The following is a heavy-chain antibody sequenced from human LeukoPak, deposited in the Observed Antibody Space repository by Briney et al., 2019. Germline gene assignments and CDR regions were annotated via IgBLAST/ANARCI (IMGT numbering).Heavy chain of an antibody. Sequence: GKSLRLSCAASGFTFSSYGMHWVRQAPGKGLEWVALIYYDGSNKYSADSVKGRFTISRDNSQNTLFLQLNSLRVEDTAIYYCARAALNGGSYFGSWGQGTLVTVSS. D-gene: IGHD3-10*01. V-gene: IGHV3-33*01. J-gene: IGHJ5*02. CDR2: IYYDGSNK. CDR3: ARAALNGGSYFGS. CDR1: GFTFSSYG.